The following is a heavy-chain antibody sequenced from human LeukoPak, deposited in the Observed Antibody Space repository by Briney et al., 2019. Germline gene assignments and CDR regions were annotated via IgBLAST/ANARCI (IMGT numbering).Heavy chain of an antibody. CDR3: AKGSYDILTGYADY. Sequence: GGSLRLSCAAPGFTFSSYSMNWVRQAPGKGLEWVSHISSSSSTIYYADSVKGRFTISRDNAKNSLYLQMNSLRAEDTAVYYCAKGSYDILTGYADYWGQGTLVTVSS. V-gene: IGHV3-48*01. D-gene: IGHD3-9*01. CDR2: ISSSSSTI. CDR1: GFTFSSYS. J-gene: IGHJ4*02.